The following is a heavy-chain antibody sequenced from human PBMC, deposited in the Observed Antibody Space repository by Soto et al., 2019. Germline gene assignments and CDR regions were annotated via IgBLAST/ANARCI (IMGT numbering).Heavy chain of an antibody. Sequence: GGSLRLSCAEAGFIFSNYGMHWVRQAPRKGLEWVAAIWYDGSNEYYVDSVKGRFTISRDNSKNTLYLEMNSLRAEDTAVYYCARDRRITNIAARNTFDYWGQGTVVTVAS. CDR2: IWYDGSNE. J-gene: IGHJ4*02. V-gene: IGHV3-33*01. CDR1: GFIFSNYG. CDR3: ARDRRITNIAARNTFDY. D-gene: IGHD6-6*01.